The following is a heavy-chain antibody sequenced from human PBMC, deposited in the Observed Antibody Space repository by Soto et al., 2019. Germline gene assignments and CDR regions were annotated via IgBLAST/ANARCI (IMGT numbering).Heavy chain of an antibody. D-gene: IGHD3-10*01. J-gene: IGHJ6*02. CDR3: ARSLWITMVRGVIIKGGYYYYGMDV. CDR1: GFTFSSYR. CDR2: IKQDGSEK. V-gene: IGHV3-7*04. Sequence: PGGSLRLSCAASGFTFSSYRMSWVRQAPGKGLEWVANIKQDGSEKYYVDSVKGRFTISRDNAKNSLYLQMNSLRAEDTAVYYCARSLWITMVRGVIIKGGYYYYGMDVWGQGTTVTVSS.